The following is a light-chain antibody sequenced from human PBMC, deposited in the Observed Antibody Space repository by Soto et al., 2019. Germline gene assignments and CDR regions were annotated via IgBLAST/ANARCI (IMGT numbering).Light chain of an antibody. V-gene: IGKV3-11*01. CDR2: GAF. J-gene: IGKJ5*01. CDR1: PSVANF. CDR3: QQRNIWPPVT. Sequence: EIVLTQSPATLSLSPGERATLSCRASPSVANFVAWYQQKPGQAPRLLIYGAFNRATGIPARFSGSGSGTDFTLTISSLEPADSAVYYCQQRNIWPPVTFGHGTRLEIK.